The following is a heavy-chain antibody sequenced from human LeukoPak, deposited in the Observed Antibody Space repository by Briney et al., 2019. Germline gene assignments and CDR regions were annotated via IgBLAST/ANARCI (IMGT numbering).Heavy chain of an antibody. D-gene: IGHD3-10*01. J-gene: IGHJ4*02. CDR3: ARCKDYYVSGSYYKTFDY. V-gene: IGHV4-39*07. Sequence: PSETLSLTCTVSGDSISSSSYYWGWIRQPPRKWLDWIGSIPYSGSAYYNPSLKSRVIISVDTYKNQFSLKLSSVTAAHTAVYYCARCKDYYVSGSYYKTFDYWGQGTLVTVSS. CDR2: IPYSGSA. CDR1: GDSISSSSYY.